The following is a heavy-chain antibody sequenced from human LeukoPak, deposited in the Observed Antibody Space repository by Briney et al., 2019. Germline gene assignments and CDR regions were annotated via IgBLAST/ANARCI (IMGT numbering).Heavy chain of an antibody. J-gene: IGHJ5*02. D-gene: IGHD2-2*01. Sequence: GGSLRLSCAASGFTFSTYWMHWVRHAPGKGLVWVSRINSDGSSTTYADSVKGRFTISRDNAKNTLFLQMNSLRVEDTAVYYCARGASTDTGWFDPWGQGTLATVSS. CDR2: INSDGSST. CDR1: GFTFSTYW. V-gene: IGHV3-74*01. CDR3: ARGASTDTGWFDP.